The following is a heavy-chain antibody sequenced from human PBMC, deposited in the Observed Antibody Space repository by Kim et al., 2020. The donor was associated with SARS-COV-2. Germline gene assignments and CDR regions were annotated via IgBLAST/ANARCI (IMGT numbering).Heavy chain of an antibody. J-gene: IGHJ6*02. CDR3: ARAHIAAYGMDV. D-gene: IGHD6-25*01. Sequence: YADTVQGRFTISRDNAKNSLYLQRNSLRAEDTAVYYCARAHIAAYGMDVWGQGTTVTVSS. V-gene: IGHV3-21*01.